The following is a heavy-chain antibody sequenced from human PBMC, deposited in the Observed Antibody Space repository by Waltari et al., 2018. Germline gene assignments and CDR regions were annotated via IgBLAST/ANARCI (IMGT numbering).Heavy chain of an antibody. Sequence: EVQLVESGGGLVQPGVSLTLSCAASRFRLTCYWMHWVRQAPGKGLLGVSRSNPDGRGTRYADSVQGRVTISRDNAKNTIYLQIDSLRAEDTAVYYCVRGGHFDWSPIDYWGQGTLVTVSS. D-gene: IGHD3-9*01. V-gene: IGHV3-74*01. CDR1: RFRLTCYW. J-gene: IGHJ4*02. CDR3: VRGGHFDWSPIDY. CDR2: SNPDGRGT.